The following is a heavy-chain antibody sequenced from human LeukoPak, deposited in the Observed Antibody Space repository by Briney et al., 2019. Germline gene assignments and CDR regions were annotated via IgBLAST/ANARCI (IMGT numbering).Heavy chain of an antibody. D-gene: IGHD6-13*01. V-gene: IGHV4-34*01. CDR2: INHSGST. CDR3: ARGGGTAAGTHGMDV. Sequence: SETLSLTCAVYGGSFSGYYWSWIRQPPGKGLEWIGEINHSGSTNYNPSLKSRVTISVDTSKNQFSLKLSSVTAADTAVYYCARGGGTAAGTHGMDVWGQGTTVTVSS. CDR1: GGSFSGYY. J-gene: IGHJ6*02.